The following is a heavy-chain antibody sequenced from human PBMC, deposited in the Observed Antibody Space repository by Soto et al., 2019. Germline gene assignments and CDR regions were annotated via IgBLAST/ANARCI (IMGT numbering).Heavy chain of an antibody. CDR1: VFTSSG. J-gene: IGHJ3*01. D-gene: IGHD3-3*01. CDR2: ISTHNGNT. CDR3: AREGILGLFDAYDL. Sequence: ASVKVSCKASVFTSSGSSWVRQAPGQRLEWMGWISTHNGNTIYAQKFQGRVIMTMDTSTTTVYMELRSLRPDDTAVYLCAREGILGLFDAYDLWGQGTMVTVSS. V-gene: IGHV1-18*04.